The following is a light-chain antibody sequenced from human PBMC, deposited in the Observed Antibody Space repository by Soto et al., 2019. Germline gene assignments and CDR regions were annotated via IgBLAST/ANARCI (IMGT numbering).Light chain of an antibody. J-gene: IGKJ1*01. Sequence: EIMLTHSPAPLGMSPGALATLSCRASQRVSSYLACYQQKPGKAPRLLIYDASNRATGIPARFSGSGSGTDFTLTISSLEPEDFAVYYCQQRSNWPPWTFGQGTKVDIK. CDR2: DAS. V-gene: IGKV3-11*01. CDR1: QRVSSY. CDR3: QQRSNWPPWT.